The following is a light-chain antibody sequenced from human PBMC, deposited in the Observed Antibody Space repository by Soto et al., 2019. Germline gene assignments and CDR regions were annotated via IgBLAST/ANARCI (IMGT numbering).Light chain of an antibody. Sequence: IKMKQSPSAVSACVGDRVSITCRASQSISAWLAWYQQKPGKAPILLIYRASILESGVPSRFSGSGFGTEFTLTISSLQPDDFATYFCQQYNADSALTFGGGTKVDIK. CDR3: QQYNADSALT. CDR1: QSISAW. V-gene: IGKV1-5*03. J-gene: IGKJ4*01. CDR2: RAS.